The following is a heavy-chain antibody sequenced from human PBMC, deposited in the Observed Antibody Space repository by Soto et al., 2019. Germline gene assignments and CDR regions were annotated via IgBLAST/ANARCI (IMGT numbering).Heavy chain of an antibody. V-gene: IGHV1-18*01. Sequence: QVQLVQSGAEVKKPGASVKVSCKASAYTFTSYGISWVRQAPGQGLEWMGWISPDNGHTNYAQKLQGRDTMTTETSTTTAYVELRSLRSDDTAVYYCARRSMDYYYGLDVWGQGTTVTVSS. CDR2: ISPDNGHT. CDR3: ARRSMDYYYGLDV. J-gene: IGHJ6*02. CDR1: AYTFTSYG. D-gene: IGHD2-2*01.